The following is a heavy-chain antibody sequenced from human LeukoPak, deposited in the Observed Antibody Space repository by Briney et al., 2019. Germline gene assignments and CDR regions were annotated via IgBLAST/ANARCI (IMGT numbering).Heavy chain of an antibody. CDR2: ISGSGGNT. D-gene: IGHD2/OR15-2a*01. J-gene: IGHJ4*02. CDR3: AKDWRRGVIELPPGY. Sequence: GGSLRLSCAASGFTFTNYAMSWVRQAPGQGLEWVSAISGSGGNTYYADSVKGRFTISRGNSRNTLYLQMHSLRAEDTAVYYCAKDWRRGVIELPPGYWGQGTLVTVSS. CDR1: GFTFTNYA. V-gene: IGHV3-23*01.